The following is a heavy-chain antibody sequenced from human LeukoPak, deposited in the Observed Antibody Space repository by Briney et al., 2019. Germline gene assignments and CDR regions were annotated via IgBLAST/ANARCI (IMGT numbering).Heavy chain of an antibody. V-gene: IGHV1-8*01. CDR1: GYTFTSYD. Sequence: GASVKVSCKVSGYTFTSYDINWVRQATGQGLEWMGWMNPNSGNTGYAQKFQGRVTMTRNTSISTAYMELSSLRSEDTAVYYCARTSGYCSSTSCHNWFDPWGQGTLVTVYS. D-gene: IGHD2-2*01. J-gene: IGHJ5*02. CDR3: ARTSGYCSSTSCHNWFDP. CDR2: MNPNSGNT.